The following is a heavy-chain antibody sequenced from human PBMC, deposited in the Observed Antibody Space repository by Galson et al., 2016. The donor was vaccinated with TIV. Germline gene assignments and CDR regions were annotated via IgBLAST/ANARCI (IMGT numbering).Heavy chain of an antibody. CDR1: GYTFSDYY. CDR2: INPNTGGT. D-gene: IGHD6-19*01. CDR3: ARDDGYTSGSDY. J-gene: IGHJ4*02. Sequence: SVKVSCKASGYTFSDYYMHWVRQAPGQGLEWMGWINPNTGGTNYAQKFQGWVSMTRDMSITTAYMELSRLKSDDTAVYYCARDDGYTSGSDYCGQGTQVTVSS. V-gene: IGHV1-2*04.